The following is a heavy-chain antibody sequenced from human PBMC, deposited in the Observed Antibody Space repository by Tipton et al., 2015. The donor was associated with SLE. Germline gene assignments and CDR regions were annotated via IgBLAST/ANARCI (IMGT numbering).Heavy chain of an antibody. CDR1: GYNFGNHW. V-gene: IGHV5-51*03. D-gene: IGHD3-10*01. Sequence: VQLVQSGAEVKKPGESLKISCRATGYNFGNHWIAWVRQRPGKGLEWMGIIYPDDSKTRYNPSFQGHVTISGDTSINTAYLHWSSLEASDTATYYCARRGDYPALRHSGYYIDVWGSGTTVTVSS. CDR2: IYPDDSKT. CDR3: ARRGDYPALRHSGYYIDV. J-gene: IGHJ6*03.